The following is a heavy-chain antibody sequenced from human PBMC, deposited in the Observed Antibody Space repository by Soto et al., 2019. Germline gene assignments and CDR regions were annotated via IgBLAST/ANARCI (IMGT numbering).Heavy chain of an antibody. CDR1: GFTFSSYA. CDR2: ISGSGGST. CDR3: AKDPGDCSSTSCYDGPY. J-gene: IGHJ4*02. V-gene: IGHV3-23*01. Sequence: GGSLRLSCAASGFTFSSYAMSWVRRAPGKGLEWVSAISGSGGSTYYADSVKGRFTISRDNSKNTLYLQMNSLRAEDTAVYYCAKDPGDCSSTSCYDGPYWGQGTLVTVSS. D-gene: IGHD2-2*01.